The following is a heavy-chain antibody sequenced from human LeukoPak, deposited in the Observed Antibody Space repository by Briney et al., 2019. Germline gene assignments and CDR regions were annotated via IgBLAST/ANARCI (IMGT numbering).Heavy chain of an antibody. J-gene: IGHJ4*02. CDR1: GFTFSSYG. D-gene: IGHD3-10*01. Sequence: GGSLRLSCAASGFTFSSYGMHWVRQAPGKGLDWVAFIRYDGSNKYYADSVKGRFTISRDNSKNTLYLQMNSLRAEDTAVYYCAKDTALGGSGTDYSGQGTLVTVSS. V-gene: IGHV3-30*02. CDR3: AKDTALGGSGTDY. CDR2: IRYDGSNK.